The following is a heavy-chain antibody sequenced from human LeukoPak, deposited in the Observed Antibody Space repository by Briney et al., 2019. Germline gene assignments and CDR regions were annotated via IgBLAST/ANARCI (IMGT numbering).Heavy chain of an antibody. CDR3: SRHAGYYYGTGVALENYGMDV. J-gene: IGHJ6*02. Sequence: SESLSLTSAVPVGSITSSYWSWIREPPGERLWRMGFIYYSGPTNYYPSLQCRVTISVATSKNQFHLMVRCVTSEDTAVLFSSRHAGYYYGTGVALENYGMDVWGQGTTVTVSS. CDR1: VGSITSSY. V-gene: IGHV4-59*08. CDR2: IYYSGPT. D-gene: IGHD3-10*01.